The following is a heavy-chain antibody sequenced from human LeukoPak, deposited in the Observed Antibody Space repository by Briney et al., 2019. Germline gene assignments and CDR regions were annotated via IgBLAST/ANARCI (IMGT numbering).Heavy chain of an antibody. CDR1: GFTFSSYS. V-gene: IGHV3-20*04. Sequence: GGSLRLSCAASGFTFSSYSMNWVRQAPGKGLEWVSGINWNGGSTGYADSVKGRFTISRDNAKNSLYLQMNSLRAEDTAVYYCARVRGYYDSSGYIDYWGQGTLVTVSS. CDR3: ARVRGYYDSSGYIDY. D-gene: IGHD3-22*01. J-gene: IGHJ4*02. CDR2: INWNGGST.